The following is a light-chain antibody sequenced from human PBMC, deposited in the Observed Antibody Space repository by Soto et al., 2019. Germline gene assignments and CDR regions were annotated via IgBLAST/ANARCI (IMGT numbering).Light chain of an antibody. Sequence: QSALTQPASVSGSPGQSITISCTATSSDVGGYNYVSWYQQHPGKAPKLMIYGVSNRPSGVSSRFSGSKSDNTASLTITGLQAEDEADYYCSSYTTSSTVVFGGGTKLTVL. J-gene: IGLJ2*01. CDR2: GVS. CDR1: SSDVGGYNY. V-gene: IGLV2-14*03. CDR3: SSYTTSSTVV.